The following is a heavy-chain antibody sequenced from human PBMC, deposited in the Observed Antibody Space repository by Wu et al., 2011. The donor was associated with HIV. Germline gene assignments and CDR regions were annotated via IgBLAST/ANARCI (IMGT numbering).Heavy chain of an antibody. J-gene: IGHJ4*02. V-gene: IGHV4-59*11. CDR3: ARGGTGGRDILWFGELNY. D-gene: IGHD3-10*01. CDR2: IYYSGST. Sequence: QVQLQESGPGLVKPSETLSLTCTVSGGSISSHYWSWIRQPPGKGLEWIGYIYYSGSTNYNPSLKSRVTISVDTPKNQFSLKLSSVTAADTAVYYCARGGTGGRDILWFGELNYWGQGTLVTVSS. CDR1: GGSISSHY.